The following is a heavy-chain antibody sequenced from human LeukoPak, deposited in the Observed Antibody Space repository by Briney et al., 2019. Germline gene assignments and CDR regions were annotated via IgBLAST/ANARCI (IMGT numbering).Heavy chain of an antibody. CDR3: ARMNIVVVPAATFDY. Sequence: SETLSLTCTVSGGSISSGDYYWSWIRQPXGKGLEWIGYIYYSGSTYYNPSLKSRVTISVDTSKNQFSLKLSSVTAADTAVYYCARMNIVVVPAATFDYWGQGTLVTVSS. V-gene: IGHV4-30-4*01. D-gene: IGHD2-2*01. CDR1: GGSISSGDYY. J-gene: IGHJ4*02. CDR2: IYYSGST.